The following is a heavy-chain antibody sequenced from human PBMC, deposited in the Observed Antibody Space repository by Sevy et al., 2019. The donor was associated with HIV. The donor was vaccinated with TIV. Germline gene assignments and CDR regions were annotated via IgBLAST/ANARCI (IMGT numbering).Heavy chain of an antibody. Sequence: GSLRLSCVVSGFTFSEYDMHWVRQGAGKGLEWVSGIGTAGDTYYPGSVKGRFTISRENAGNSFYLQVSSLRAGDTAVYYCARGMGHSYGPPAGGFDPWGQGTLVTVSS. D-gene: IGHD5-18*01. V-gene: IGHV3-13*01. CDR1: GFTFSEYD. J-gene: IGHJ5*02. CDR2: IGTAGDT. CDR3: ARGMGHSYGPPAGGFDP.